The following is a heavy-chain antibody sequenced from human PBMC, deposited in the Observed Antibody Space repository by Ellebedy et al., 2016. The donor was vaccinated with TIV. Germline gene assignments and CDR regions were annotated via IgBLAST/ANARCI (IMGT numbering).Heavy chain of an antibody. D-gene: IGHD3-10*01. CDR1: GFTFSEYY. V-gene: IGHV3-11*06. CDR2: ISMSGSHP. J-gene: IGHJ6*02. CDR3: ARDLQVRGLIYYYYGLDV. Sequence: PGGSLRLSCTASGFTFSEYYMSWIRQAPGKGLEWVSYISMSGSHPNYVDSVKGRFTISRDNAKNSLYLQMNSLRAEDTAVYYCARDLQVRGLIYYYYGLDVWGQGTTVTVSS.